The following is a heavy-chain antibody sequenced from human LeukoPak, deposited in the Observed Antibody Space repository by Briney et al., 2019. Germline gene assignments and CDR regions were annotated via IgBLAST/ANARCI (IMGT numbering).Heavy chain of an antibody. J-gene: IGHJ3*02. CDR2: INPTGGST. CDR1: GYTFTSYY. CDR3: ARGNGYYSDAFDI. D-gene: IGHD3-22*01. Sequence: ASVTVSCKASGYTFTSYYMHWVRQAPGQGLEWMGLINPTGGSTGYAQKFQGRVTMTRDTSTSTVYMELSSLRSEDTAVYYCARGNGYYSDAFDIWGQGTMVTVSS. V-gene: IGHV1-46*01.